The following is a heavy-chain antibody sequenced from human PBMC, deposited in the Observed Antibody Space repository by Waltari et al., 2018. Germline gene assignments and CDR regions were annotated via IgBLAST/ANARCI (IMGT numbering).Heavy chain of an antibody. V-gene: IGHV4-38-2*01. D-gene: IGHD2-8*01. CDR3: ARLLNGAFDF. CDR1: GYSISSGYS. CDR2: IYHSGST. Sequence: QVQLQESGPGLEKPSETLSLTCAVSGYSISSGYSWGWLLQPPGTGLEWIGRIYHSGSTYYNPSLKSRVTISVDTSKNQFSLKLSSVTAADTAVYYCARLLNGAFDFWGQGTMVTVSS. J-gene: IGHJ3*01.